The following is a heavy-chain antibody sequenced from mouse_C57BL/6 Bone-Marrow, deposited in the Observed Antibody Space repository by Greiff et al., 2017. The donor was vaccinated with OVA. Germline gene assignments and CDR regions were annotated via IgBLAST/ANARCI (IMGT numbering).Heavy chain of an antibody. CDR2: INPNNGGT. CDR1: GYTFTDYN. J-gene: IGHJ1*03. D-gene: IGHD1-1*01. V-gene: IGHV1-18*01. Sequence: VQLQQSGPELVKPGASVKIPCKASGYTFTDYNMDWVKQSHGKSLEWIGDINPNNGGTIYNQKFKGKATLTVDKSSSTAYMELRSLTSEDTAVYYCARDPSHYYGSSYWYFDVWGTGTTVTVSS. CDR3: ARDPSHYYGSSYWYFDV.